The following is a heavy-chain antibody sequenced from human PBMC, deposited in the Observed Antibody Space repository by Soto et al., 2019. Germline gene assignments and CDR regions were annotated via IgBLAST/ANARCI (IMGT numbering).Heavy chain of an antibody. CDR2: ISYDGSNK. CDR1: GFTFSSYA. V-gene: IGHV3-30-3*01. Sequence: GGSLRLSCAASGFTFSSYAMHWVRQAPGKGLEWVAVISYDGSNKYYADSVKGRFTISRDNSKNTLYLQMNSLRAEDTAVYYCARDSPIRGDYDFWICMDVWGQGTTVTVSS. CDR3: ARDSPIRGDYDFWICMDV. D-gene: IGHD3-3*01. J-gene: IGHJ6*02.